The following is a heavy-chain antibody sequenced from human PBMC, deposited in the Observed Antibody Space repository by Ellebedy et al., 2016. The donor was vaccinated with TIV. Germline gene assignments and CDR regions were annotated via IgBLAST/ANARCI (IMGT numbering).Heavy chain of an antibody. CDR2: ISGSGGST. D-gene: IGHD3-10*01. Sequence: PGGSLRLSCAASGFTFSNAWMSWVRQAPGKGLEWVSAISGSGGSTYYADSVKGRFTISRDNSKNTLYLQMNSLRAEDTAVYYCAKLYPSAMVRGVLVGMDVWGQGTTVTVSS. J-gene: IGHJ6*02. CDR1: GFTFSNAW. V-gene: IGHV3-23*01. CDR3: AKLYPSAMVRGVLVGMDV.